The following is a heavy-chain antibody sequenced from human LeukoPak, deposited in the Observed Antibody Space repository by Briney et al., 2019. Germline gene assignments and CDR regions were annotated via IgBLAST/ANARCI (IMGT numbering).Heavy chain of an antibody. J-gene: IGHJ4*02. CDR3: ARGIYSIGFDY. CDR2: TYYRSKWSN. Sequence: SQTLSLTCAISGDSVSSNTATWSWIRLSPSRGLEWLGRTYYRSKWSNEYAGTVKGRTTIHSDTSKNPFSLQLNSVTPEDTAVYYCARGIYSIGFDYWGQGTLVTVSS. V-gene: IGHV6-1*01. CDR1: GDSVSSNTAT. D-gene: IGHD5-12*01.